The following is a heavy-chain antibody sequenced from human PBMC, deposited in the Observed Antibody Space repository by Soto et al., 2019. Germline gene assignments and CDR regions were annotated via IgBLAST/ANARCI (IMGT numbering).Heavy chain of an antibody. V-gene: IGHV4-31*03. CDR1: GGSISSGGYY. J-gene: IGHJ4*02. Sequence: SETLSLTCTVSGGSISSGGYYWSWIRQHPGKGLEWIGYIYYSGSTYYNPSLKSRVTISVDTSKNQFSLKLSSVTAADTAVYYCARMHYDFWSGRPYFDYWGQGTLVTVSS. CDR2: IYYSGST. D-gene: IGHD3-3*01. CDR3: ARMHYDFWSGRPYFDY.